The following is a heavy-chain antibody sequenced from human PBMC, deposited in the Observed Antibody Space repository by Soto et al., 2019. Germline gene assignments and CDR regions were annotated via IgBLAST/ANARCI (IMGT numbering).Heavy chain of an antibody. D-gene: IGHD3-22*01. Sequence: TLSLTCTVSGGSISSGDYYWSWIRQPPGKGLEWIGYIYYSGSTYYNPSLKSRVTISVDTSKNQFSLKLSSVTAADTAVYYCARGGYYDIKGAFDIWGQGTMVTVSS. CDR1: GGSISSGDYY. CDR3: ARGGYYDIKGAFDI. CDR2: IYYSGST. J-gene: IGHJ3*02. V-gene: IGHV4-30-4*01.